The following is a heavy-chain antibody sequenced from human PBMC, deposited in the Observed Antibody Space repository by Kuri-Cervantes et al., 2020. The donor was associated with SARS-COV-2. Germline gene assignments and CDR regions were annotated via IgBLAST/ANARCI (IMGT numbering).Heavy chain of an antibody. CDR3: ARENWNYFDY. Sequence: SETLSLTCTVSGGSISSSSYYWGWIRQPPGKGLEWIGSIYYSGSTYYNPSFKSRVTISVDTSKNQFSLKLSSVTAADTAVYYCARENWNYFDYWGQGTLVTVSS. V-gene: IGHV4-39*07. D-gene: IGHD1-1*01. J-gene: IGHJ4*02. CDR2: IYYSGST. CDR1: GGSISSSSYY.